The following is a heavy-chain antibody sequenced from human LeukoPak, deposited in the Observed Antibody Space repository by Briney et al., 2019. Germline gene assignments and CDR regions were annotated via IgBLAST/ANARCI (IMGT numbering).Heavy chain of an antibody. CDR3: ARHYYDSSGYYAFFDY. Sequence: SETLSLTCTVSGGSISSSSYYWGWIRQPPGKGLGWIGSIYYSGSTYYNPSLKSRVTISVDTSKNQFSLKLSSVTAADTAVYYCARHYYDSSGYYAFFDYWGQGTLVTVSS. CDR1: GGSISSSSYY. J-gene: IGHJ4*02. D-gene: IGHD3-22*01. V-gene: IGHV4-39*01. CDR2: IYYSGST.